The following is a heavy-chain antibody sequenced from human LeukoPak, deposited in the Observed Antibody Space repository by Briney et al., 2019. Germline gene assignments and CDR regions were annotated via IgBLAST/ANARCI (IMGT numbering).Heavy chain of an antibody. D-gene: IGHD3-22*01. Sequence: ASVKVSYKASGGTFSSYAISWVRQAPGQGLEWMGGIIPIFGTANYAQKFQGRVTITADESTSTAYMELSSLRSEDTAVYYCARTYYDSSFYYYGMDVWGQGTTVTVSS. CDR3: ARTYYDSSFYYYGMDV. J-gene: IGHJ6*02. CDR2: IIPIFGTA. V-gene: IGHV1-69*13. CDR1: GGTFSSYA.